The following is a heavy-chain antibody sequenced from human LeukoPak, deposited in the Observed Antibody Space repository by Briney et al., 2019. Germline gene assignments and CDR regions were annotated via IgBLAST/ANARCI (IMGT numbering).Heavy chain of an antibody. CDR2: IRNDGSDK. D-gene: IGHD3-9*01. Sequence: GGSLRLSCGASGFTFSSHGMHWVRQAPGRGLEWVAFIRNDGSDKYYADSVKGRFTISRDNSKNTLSVQMNSLRVQDTAVYYCVRDADWSFDYWGQGTLLTVSS. CDR3: VRDADWSFDY. J-gene: IGHJ4*02. CDR1: GFTFSSHG. V-gene: IGHV3-30*02.